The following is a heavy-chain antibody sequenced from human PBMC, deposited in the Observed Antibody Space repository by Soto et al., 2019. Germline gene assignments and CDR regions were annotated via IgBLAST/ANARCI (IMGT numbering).Heavy chain of an antibody. V-gene: IGHV3-33*01. Sequence: PGGSLRLSCAASGFTFSSYGMHWVRQAPGKGLEWVAVIWYDGSNKYYADSVKGRFTISRDNSKNTLYLQMNSLRAEDTAVYYCARVRQMIAVAGPYYYYGMDVWGQGTTVTVSS. D-gene: IGHD6-19*01. CDR1: GFTFSSYG. CDR2: IWYDGSNK. CDR3: ARVRQMIAVAGPYYYYGMDV. J-gene: IGHJ6*02.